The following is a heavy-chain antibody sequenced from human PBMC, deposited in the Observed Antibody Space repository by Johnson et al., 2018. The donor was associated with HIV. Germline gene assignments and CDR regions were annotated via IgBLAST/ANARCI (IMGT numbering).Heavy chain of an antibody. J-gene: IGHJ3*02. D-gene: IGHD2-21*01. CDR2: ISYDGTNK. CDR1: GFTFNSYA. V-gene: IGHV3-30*04. CDR3: ARGGGCGGDCYSGYDAFDI. Sequence: QVQLVESGGGVVQPGRSLRLSCVASGFTFNSYAMHWVRQAPGKGLEWVAIISYDGTNKYYADSVKGRLTISRDRSKNTLYLQMNSLRAEDTASYYCARGGGCGGDCYSGYDAFDIWGQGTMVTVSS.